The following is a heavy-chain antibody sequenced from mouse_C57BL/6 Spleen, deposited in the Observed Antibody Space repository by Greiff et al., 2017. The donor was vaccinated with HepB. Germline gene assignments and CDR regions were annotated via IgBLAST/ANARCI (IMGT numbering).Heavy chain of an antibody. J-gene: IGHJ1*03. V-gene: IGHV5-16*01. CDR1: GFTFSDYY. Sequence: EVKVVESEGGLVQPGSSMKLSCTASGFTFSDYYMAWVRQVPEKGLEWVANINYDGSSTYYLDSLKSRFIISRDNAKNILYLQMSSLKSEDTATYYCARAPAYYSNYEYFDVWGTGTTVTVSS. CDR3: ARAPAYYSNYEYFDV. CDR2: INYDGSST. D-gene: IGHD2-5*01.